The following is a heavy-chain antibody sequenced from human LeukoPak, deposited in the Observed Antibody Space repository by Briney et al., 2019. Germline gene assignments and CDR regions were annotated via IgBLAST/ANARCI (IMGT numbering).Heavy chain of an antibody. CDR3: ARDTGHYSVDY. D-gene: IGHD2-15*01. CDR2: IKQDGTEK. J-gene: IGHJ4*02. V-gene: IGHV3-7*05. Sequence: GGSLRLSCAASGFTFSRHWMSWVRQAPGKGLEWVANIKQDGTEKYYVDSVKDRFTISRDNGKNSLYLQMNSLRAEDTAVYYCARDTGHYSVDYWGQGTLVTVSS. CDR1: GFTFSRHW.